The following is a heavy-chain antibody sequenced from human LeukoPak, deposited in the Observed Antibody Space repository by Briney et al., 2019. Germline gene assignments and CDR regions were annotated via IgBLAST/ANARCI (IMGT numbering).Heavy chain of an antibody. CDR3: GHSSSWDNWFDP. V-gene: IGHV1-69*06. CDR1: GGTFSSYA. CDR2: IIPIFGTA. D-gene: IGHD6-13*01. Sequence: ASVKVSCKASGGTFSSYAISWERQAPGQGLEWMGGIIPIFGTANYAQKFQGRVTITADKSTSTAYMELSSLRSEDTAVYYCGHSSSWDNWFDPWGQGTLVTVSS. J-gene: IGHJ5*02.